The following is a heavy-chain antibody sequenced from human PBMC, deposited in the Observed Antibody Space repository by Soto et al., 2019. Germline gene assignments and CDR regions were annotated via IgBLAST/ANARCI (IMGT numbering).Heavy chain of an antibody. V-gene: IGHV3-53*01. CDR1: GFTVGNFD. D-gene: IGHD5-12*01. J-gene: IGHJ4*02. Sequence: VESGGGLFQAGGSTRLSCLVSGFTVGNFDMAWVRQAPGKGLEWASIIQTGGATYYSDSAQGRFTISRDNSKNTVYLQMNSLRVEDTGVYSCVRVLYDSGVVDFWGQGSLITVS. CDR2: IQTGGAT. CDR3: VRVLYDSGVVDF.